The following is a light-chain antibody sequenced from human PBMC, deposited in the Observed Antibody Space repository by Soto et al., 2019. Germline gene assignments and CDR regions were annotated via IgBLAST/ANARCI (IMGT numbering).Light chain of an antibody. J-gene: IGKJ5*01. CDR1: QSVSSSY. CDR2: DAS. CDR3: QQYNSYPYT. Sequence: MTQSPATLSLSPGERATLCFRASQSVSSSYLAWYQQKPGQAPRLLIYDASNRATGIPARFSGSGSGTDFTLTISSLQPDDFATYYCQQYNSYPYTFGQGTRLEIK. V-gene: IGKV3D-7*01.